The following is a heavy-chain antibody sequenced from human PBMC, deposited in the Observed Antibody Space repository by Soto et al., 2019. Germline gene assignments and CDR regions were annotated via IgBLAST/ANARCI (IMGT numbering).Heavy chain of an antibody. CDR2: IYHSGST. CDR1: GGSISSSNW. Sequence: SETLSLTCAVSGGSISSSNWWSWVRQPPGKGLEWIGEIYHSGSTNYNPSLKSRVTISVDKSKNQFSLKLSSVTAADTAVSYCARAVGATPSYWYFDYWGQGTLVTVSS. J-gene: IGHJ4*02. V-gene: IGHV4-4*02. D-gene: IGHD1-26*01. CDR3: ARAVGATPSYWYFDY.